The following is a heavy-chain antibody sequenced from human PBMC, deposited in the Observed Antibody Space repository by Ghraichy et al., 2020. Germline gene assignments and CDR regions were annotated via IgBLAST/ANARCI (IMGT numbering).Heavy chain of an antibody. CDR1: GAAISSYY. J-gene: IGHJ4*02. V-gene: IGHV4-59*01. Sequence: SETLSLTCTVSGAAISSYYWTWIRQPPGEGLEWIGYIYSSGSPNYNPSLRGRVTMSADTSKNQVSLKLTSVTAADTAVYYCARDPGGYGDYVFDYWGQGTLVTVSS. CDR3: ARDPGGYGDYVFDY. CDR2: IYSSGSP. D-gene: IGHD4-17*01.